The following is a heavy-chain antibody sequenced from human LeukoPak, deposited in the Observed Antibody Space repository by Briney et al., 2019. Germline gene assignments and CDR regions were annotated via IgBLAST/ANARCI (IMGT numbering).Heavy chain of an antibody. Sequence: ASVKVSCKASGYTFTGYYMHWVRQAPGQGLEWMGWINPNSGGTNYAQKFQGWVTMTRDTSISTAYMELSRLRSDDTAVYYCARAPPYYCGSGYSLGFDPWGQGTLVTVSS. CDR2: INPNSGGT. CDR3: ARAPPYYCGSGYSLGFDP. V-gene: IGHV1-2*04. D-gene: IGHD3-10*01. CDR1: GYTFTGYY. J-gene: IGHJ5*02.